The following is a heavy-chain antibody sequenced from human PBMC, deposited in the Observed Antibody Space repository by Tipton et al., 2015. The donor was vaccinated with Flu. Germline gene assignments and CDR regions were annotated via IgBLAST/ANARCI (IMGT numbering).Heavy chain of an antibody. V-gene: IGHV1-18*01. D-gene: IGHD1-26*01. CDR1: GYTFTSYG. CDR2: ISAYNGNT. Sequence: QLVQSGAEVKKPGASVKVSCKASGYTFTSYGISWVRQAPGQGLEWMGWISAYNGNTSYAQKLQGRVTMTTDTSTSTAYMELRSLRSDDTAVYYCARDESRGGATPGGRDVGGQGPTVTVSS. CDR3: ARDESRGGATPGGRDV. J-gene: IGHJ6*02.